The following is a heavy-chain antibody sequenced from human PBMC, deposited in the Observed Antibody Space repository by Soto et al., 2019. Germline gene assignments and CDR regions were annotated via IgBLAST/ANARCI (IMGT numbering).Heavy chain of an antibody. V-gene: IGHV3-23*01. Sequence: PGGSLGLACAASGFTFRNWAMNWVRQAPGRGLEWVSTISNSGSTYYADAVKGRFTISRDISKNTLYLQMSSLRADDTALYYCAKDREGYCSSTSCLYYFDSWGQGTQVTVSS. CDR1: GFTFRNWA. D-gene: IGHD2-2*01. CDR3: AKDREGYCSSTSCLYYFDS. CDR2: ISNSGST. J-gene: IGHJ4*02.